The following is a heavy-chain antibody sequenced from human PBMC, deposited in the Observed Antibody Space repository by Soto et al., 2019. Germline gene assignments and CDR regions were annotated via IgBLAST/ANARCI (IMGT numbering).Heavy chain of an antibody. V-gene: IGHV4-61*01. CDR1: GGSVSSESHY. D-gene: IGHD3-3*01. CDR2: IYYTGST. CDR3: ARDQYDFRSGSYYYAMEV. J-gene: IGHJ6*02. Sequence: SETLSLTCTVSGGSVSSESHYWSWIRQTPGKGLEWIGYIYYTGSTNYNPSLKGRVTMSVDTSRDQVSLRLRSVTRADTAVCYCARDQYDFRSGSYYYAMEVWGQGTKVTVSS.